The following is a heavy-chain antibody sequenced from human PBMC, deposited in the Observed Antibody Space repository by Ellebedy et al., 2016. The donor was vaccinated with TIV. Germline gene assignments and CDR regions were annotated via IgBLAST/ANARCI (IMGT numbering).Heavy chain of an antibody. J-gene: IGHJ4*02. V-gene: IGHV3-23*01. CDR3: AKAPPIAVAGTFDY. D-gene: IGHD6-19*01. Sequence: GESLKISCEVSGFTFSGYWMHWVRQAPGKGLEWVSAISGSGGSTYYADSVKGRFTISRDNSKNTLYLQMNSLRAEDTAVYYCAKAPPIAVAGTFDYWGQGTLVTVSS. CDR1: GFTFSGYW. CDR2: ISGSGGST.